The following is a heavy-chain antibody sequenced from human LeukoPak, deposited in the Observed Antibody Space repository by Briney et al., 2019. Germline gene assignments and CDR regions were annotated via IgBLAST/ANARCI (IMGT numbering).Heavy chain of an antibody. D-gene: IGHD4-11*01. J-gene: IGHJ3*02. CDR1: GGTFSSYA. V-gene: IGHV1-69*13. CDR2: IIPIFGTA. Sequence: SVKVSCKASGGTFSSYAISWVRQAAGQGLEWMGGIIPIFGTANYAQKFQGRVTITGDESTSTAYMELSSLRSEDTAVYYCARDRTVTDGFDIWGQGTMVTVSS. CDR3: ARDRTVTDGFDI.